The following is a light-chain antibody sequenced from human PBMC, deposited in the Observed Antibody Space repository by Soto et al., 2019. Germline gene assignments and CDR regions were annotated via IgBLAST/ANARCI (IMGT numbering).Light chain of an antibody. CDR2: GAS. CDR3: QQYGSSPWT. V-gene: IGKV3-20*01. Sequence: EIVWAQSPGTLSLSPGERATLSCSSSQSVSSSYLAWYQQKPGQAPRLLIYGASSRATGIPDRFSGSGSGTDFTLTISRLEPEDFAVYYCQQYGSSPWTFGQGTKVDI. J-gene: IGKJ1*01. CDR1: QSVSSSY.